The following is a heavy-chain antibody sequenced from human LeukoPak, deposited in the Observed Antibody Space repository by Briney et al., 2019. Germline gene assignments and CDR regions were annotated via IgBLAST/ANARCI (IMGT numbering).Heavy chain of an antibody. V-gene: IGHV1-46*03. CDR1: GYTFTSYY. CDR2: INPSGGST. J-gene: IGHJ4*02. CDR3: ARPFYDSSAHYVWYFDY. Sequence: ASVKVSCKASGYTFTSYYMHWVRQAPGQGLEWMGIINPSGGSTSYAQKFQGRVTMTRDTSTSTDYMELSSLRSEDTAVYYCARPFYDSSAHYVWYFDYWGQGTLVTVSS. D-gene: IGHD3-22*01.